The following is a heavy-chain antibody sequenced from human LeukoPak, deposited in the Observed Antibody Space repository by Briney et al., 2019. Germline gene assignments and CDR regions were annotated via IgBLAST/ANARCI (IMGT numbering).Heavy chain of an antibody. CDR2: MNPNSGNT. Sequence: ASVKVSCKASEYNFTSYDINWVRQATGQGLEWMGWMNPNSGNTGYAQKFQGRVTMTRNTSISTAYMELSSLRSEDAAVYYCAKVGDDSSGYYYYAFDIWGQGTMVTGSS. CDR3: AKVGDDSSGYYYYAFDI. J-gene: IGHJ3*02. V-gene: IGHV1-8*01. D-gene: IGHD3-22*01. CDR1: EYNFTSYD.